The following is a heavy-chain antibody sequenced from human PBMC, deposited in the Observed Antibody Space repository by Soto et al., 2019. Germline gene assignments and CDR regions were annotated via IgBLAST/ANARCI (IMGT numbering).Heavy chain of an antibody. CDR1: GFSLSTSGVG. Sequence: QITLKESGPTLVKPILTLTLTCTFSGFSLSTSGVGVGWIRQPPGKALEWLALIYWDDDKRYSPSLKSRLTITKDTSKNQVVLTMTNMDPVDTATYYCAHLPRLWFGELGFDPWGQGTLVTVSS. V-gene: IGHV2-5*02. D-gene: IGHD3-10*01. CDR3: AHLPRLWFGELGFDP. CDR2: IYWDDDK. J-gene: IGHJ5*02.